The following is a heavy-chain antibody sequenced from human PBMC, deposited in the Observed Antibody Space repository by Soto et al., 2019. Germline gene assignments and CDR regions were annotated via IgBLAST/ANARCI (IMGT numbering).Heavy chain of an antibody. Sequence: GWSLRLSCAASGFTFSSYGMHLVRQAPGKGLEWVAVISYDGSNKYYADSVKGRFTISRDNSKNTLYLQMNSLRAEDTAVYYCASVVGATNYYYYYGMDVWGQGTKVTVSS. CDR2: ISYDGSNK. CDR1: GFTFSSYG. V-gene: IGHV3-30*03. J-gene: IGHJ6*02. CDR3: ASVVGATNYYYYYGMDV. D-gene: IGHD1-26*01.